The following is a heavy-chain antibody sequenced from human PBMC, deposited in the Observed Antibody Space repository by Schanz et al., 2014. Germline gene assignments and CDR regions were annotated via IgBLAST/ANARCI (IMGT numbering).Heavy chain of an antibody. V-gene: IGHV1-8*01. Sequence: VQLVQSGAEVKRPGASVRVSCKASGYTFTSYDFNWVRQAPGQGLEWMGWMNPDSGNTGYAQKFQGWVTMTRDTSISTAYMELSKLKSDDTAVYYCARDGVDAAAGGNYWGQGTLVTVSS. D-gene: IGHD6-13*01. CDR2: MNPDSGNT. CDR1: GYTFTSYD. J-gene: IGHJ4*02. CDR3: ARDGVDAAAGGNY.